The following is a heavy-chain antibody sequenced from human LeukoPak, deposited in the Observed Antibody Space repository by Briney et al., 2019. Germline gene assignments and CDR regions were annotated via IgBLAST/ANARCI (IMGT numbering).Heavy chain of an antibody. Sequence: GGSLRLSCAASGFTVSSNYMSWVRQAPGKGLEWVSVIYSGGSTYYADSVKGRFTISRDNSKNTLYLQMNRLRAEDTAVYYCAKESTVTPGNVNWFDTWGQGTLVTVSS. D-gene: IGHD4-17*01. J-gene: IGHJ5*02. CDR1: GFTVSSNY. V-gene: IGHV3-53*01. CDR2: IYSGGST. CDR3: AKESTVTPGNVNWFDT.